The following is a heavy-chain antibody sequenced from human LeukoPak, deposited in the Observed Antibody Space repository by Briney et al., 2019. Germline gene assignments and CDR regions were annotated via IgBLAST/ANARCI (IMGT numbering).Heavy chain of an antibody. CDR2: INHSGGT. CDR3: TGSAYYYDSSGYGRYFHH. CDR1: GGSFSGYY. J-gene: IGHJ1*01. D-gene: IGHD3-22*01. V-gene: IGHV4-34*01. Sequence: SETLSLTCAVYGGSFSGYYWSRIRQPPGKGLEWIGEINHSGGTDYNPSLKSRVTISVDTSKNQFSLILSSVTAADTAVYYCTGSAYYYDSSGYGRYFHHWGQGTLVTVSS.